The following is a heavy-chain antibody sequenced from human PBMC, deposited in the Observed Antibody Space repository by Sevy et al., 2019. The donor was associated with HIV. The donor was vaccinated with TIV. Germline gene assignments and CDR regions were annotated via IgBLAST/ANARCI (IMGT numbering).Heavy chain of an antibody. V-gene: IGHV3-33*01. J-gene: IGHJ4*02. D-gene: IGHD4-17*01. CDR3: ARDLEFYDYGDYGPAFMPDY. CDR1: GFTFSTYG. CDR2: MWFDGSNT. Sequence: GGSLRLSCAASGFTFSTYGMHWVRQAPGKGLEWVAVMWFDGSNTYYADSVKGRFTISRDIAKNTLHLQMNSLRAEDTAVDYGARDLEFYDYGDYGPAFMPDYWGQGTLVTVSS.